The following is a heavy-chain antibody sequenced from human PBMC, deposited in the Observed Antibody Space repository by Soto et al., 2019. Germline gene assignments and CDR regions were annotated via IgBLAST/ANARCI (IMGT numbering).Heavy chain of an antibody. D-gene: IGHD3-3*01. CDR2: INHTGGT. J-gene: IGHJ5*02. CDR1: GGSVNGYY. CDR3: ATRITVFGLLIPPFDP. Sequence: SETLSLTCAVYGGSVNGYYWNWIRQPPGKGLEWIGEINHTGGTHYNPSLKSRVTMPVDTSKNQFSLRLSSVTAADTAIYYCATRITVFGLLIPPFDPWGQGTQVTVSS. V-gene: IGHV4-34*01.